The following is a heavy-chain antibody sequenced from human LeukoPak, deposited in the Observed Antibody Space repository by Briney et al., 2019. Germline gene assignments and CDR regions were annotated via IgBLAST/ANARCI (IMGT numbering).Heavy chain of an antibody. CDR3: VNPGWYYDSSGYSYYYGMDV. Sequence: GGSLRLSCSASGFTFSRYGMHWVRQAPGKGLEYVSAIVSNGDSTYYADSVKGRFTISRDNAENTLYLQMSGLRPDDTAVYYCVNPGWYYDSSGYSYYYGMDVWGQGTTVTVS. CDR2: IVSNGDST. D-gene: IGHD3-22*01. CDR1: GFTFSRYG. V-gene: IGHV3-64D*09. J-gene: IGHJ6*02.